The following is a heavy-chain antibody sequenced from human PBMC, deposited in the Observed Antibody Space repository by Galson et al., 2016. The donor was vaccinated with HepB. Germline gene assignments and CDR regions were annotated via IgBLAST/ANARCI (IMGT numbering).Heavy chain of an antibody. CDR1: GYSFSTYW. CDR2: IYPGDSDV. Sequence: QSGAEVKKPGESLKISCKGSGYSFSTYWIGWVRQMPGKGLEWMGIIYPGDSDVRYHPSFQGHVTISVDKSIRTAYLQWSSLKASDTAMYYCARTRYDFVWGSFRFRHFDFWGQGTLVTVSS. V-gene: IGHV5-51*03. J-gene: IGHJ4*02. CDR3: ARTRYDFVWGSFRFRHFDF. D-gene: IGHD3-16*02.